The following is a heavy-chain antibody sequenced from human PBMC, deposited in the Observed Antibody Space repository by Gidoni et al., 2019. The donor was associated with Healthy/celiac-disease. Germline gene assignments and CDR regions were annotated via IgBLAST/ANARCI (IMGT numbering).Heavy chain of an antibody. Sequence: QVQLVQSGAEVKKPGSSVKFSCKSSGRHFGSNSISRVPPSPGNGPMVRGGGQAAGEGLEWMGGIIPIFGTANYAQKFQGRVTITADESTSTAYMELSSLRSEDTAVYYCARLGSIAAAGRSSWPDFDYWGQGTLVTVSS. CDR1: GRHFGSNS. V-gene: IGHV1-69*01. CDR3: ARLGSIAAAGRSSWPDFDY. J-gene: IGHJ4*02. D-gene: IGHD6-13*01. CDR2: IIPIFGTA.